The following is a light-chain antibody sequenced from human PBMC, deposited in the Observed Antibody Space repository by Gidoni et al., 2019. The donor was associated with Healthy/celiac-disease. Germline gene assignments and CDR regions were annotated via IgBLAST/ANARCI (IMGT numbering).Light chain of an antibody. CDR3: QQSYSTRLT. CDR1: QSISSY. Sequence: DIQMTQSPSSLSASVGDRVTITCRASQSISSYFNWYQQKPGKSPKLLIYAASSLQSGVPSRFSGSGSGTDFTLTISSLQPEDFATYYCQQSYSTRLTFXGXTKVEIK. J-gene: IGKJ4*01. V-gene: IGKV1-39*01. CDR2: AAS.